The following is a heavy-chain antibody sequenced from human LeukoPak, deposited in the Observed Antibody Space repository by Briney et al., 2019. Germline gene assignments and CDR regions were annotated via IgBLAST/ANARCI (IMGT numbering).Heavy chain of an antibody. D-gene: IGHD2-2*01. CDR3: ANVLCTKCHFDS. CDR2: IYYRGTT. V-gene: IGHV4-59*08. CDR1: GGSISTYY. J-gene: IGHJ4*02. Sequence: PSETLSLTCTVSGGSISTYYWSWIRQPPGKGLEWIASIYYRGTTNYNPSLKSRVTISIDTSKNQFSLKLSSVTAADTAVYYCANVLCTKCHFDSWGQGTLVTVSS.